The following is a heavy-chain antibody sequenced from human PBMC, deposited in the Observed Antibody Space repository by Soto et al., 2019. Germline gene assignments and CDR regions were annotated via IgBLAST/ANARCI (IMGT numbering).Heavy chain of an antibody. CDR2: ISAYNGNT. CDR3: AREWAGSSSTTCYRFGYYYYYMDV. D-gene: IGHD2-2*01. V-gene: IGHV1-18*01. Sequence: ASVKVSCKASGYTFTSYGISWVRQAPGQGLEWMGWISAYNGNTNYAQKLQGRVTMTTDTSTSTAYMELRSLRSDDTAVYYCAREWAGSSSTTCYRFGYYYYYMDVWG. J-gene: IGHJ6*03. CDR1: GYTFTSYG.